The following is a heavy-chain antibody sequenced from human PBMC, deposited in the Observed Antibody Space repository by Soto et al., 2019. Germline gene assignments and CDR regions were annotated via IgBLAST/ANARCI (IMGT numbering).Heavy chain of an antibody. CDR3: AREVGVLNWFDP. Sequence: EVQLVESGGGLVQPGGSLRLSFAASGFTFSSYSMKWVRQAPGKGLEWVSYISSSSSTIYYADSVKGRFTISRDNAKNSLYLQMNSLRDEDTAVYYCAREVGVLNWFDPWGQGTLVTVSS. V-gene: IGHV3-48*02. J-gene: IGHJ5*02. D-gene: IGHD1-26*01. CDR1: GFTFSSYS. CDR2: ISSSSSTI.